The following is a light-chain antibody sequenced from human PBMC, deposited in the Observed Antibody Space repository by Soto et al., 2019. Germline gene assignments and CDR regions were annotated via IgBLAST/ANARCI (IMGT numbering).Light chain of an antibody. CDR3: AAWDDSLIGYV. J-gene: IGLJ1*01. CDR1: SSNIGNNT. Sequence: QSVLTQPPSTSGTPGQRVTISCSGSSSNIGNNTVSWCQRLPGTAPKPLIYNNNQRPSGVPDRFSGSKSGTSASLAISGLQSEDEADYYCAAWDDSLIGYVFGTGTKVTVL. CDR2: NNN. V-gene: IGLV1-44*01.